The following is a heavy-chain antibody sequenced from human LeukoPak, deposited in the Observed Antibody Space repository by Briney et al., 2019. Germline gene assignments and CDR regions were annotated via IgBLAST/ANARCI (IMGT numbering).Heavy chain of an antibody. D-gene: IGHD5-12*01. CDR1: GGSISSSSYY. Sequence: SETLSLTCTVSGGSISSSSYYWGWIRQPPGKGLEWIGSICYSGSTYYNPSLKTRVTISVDTSKNQFSLKLSSVTAADTAVYYCARSPNSGYDPFDYWGQGTLVTVSS. J-gene: IGHJ4*02. CDR2: ICYSGST. V-gene: IGHV4-39*01. CDR3: ARSPNSGYDPFDY.